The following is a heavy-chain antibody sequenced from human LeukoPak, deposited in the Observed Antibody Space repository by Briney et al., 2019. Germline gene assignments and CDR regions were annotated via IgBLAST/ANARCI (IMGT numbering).Heavy chain of an antibody. D-gene: IGHD3-22*01. CDR1: GYTFTSYG. J-gene: IGHJ3*02. CDR3: ARASYDSSGYYPEGAFDI. V-gene: IGHV1-18*01. Sequence: ASVKVSCKASGYTFTSYGISWVRQAPGQGLEWMGWISAYNGNTNYAQKLQGRVTMTTDTSTSTAYMELRSLRSDDTAVYYRARASYDSSGYYPEGAFDIWGQGTMVTVSS. CDR2: ISAYNGNT.